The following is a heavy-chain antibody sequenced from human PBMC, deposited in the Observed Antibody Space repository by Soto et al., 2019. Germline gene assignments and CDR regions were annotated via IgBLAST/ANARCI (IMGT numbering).Heavy chain of an antibody. CDR1: GFTFSSYA. Sequence: GGSLRLSCAASGFTFSSYAMSWVRQAPGKGLEWVSAISGSGGSTYYADSVKGRFTISRDNSKNTLYLQMNSLRAEDTAVYYCAKSSSWPYYYYYYGMDVWGQGTTVTVSS. D-gene: IGHD6-13*01. V-gene: IGHV3-23*01. J-gene: IGHJ6*02. CDR2: ISGSGGST. CDR3: AKSSSWPYYYYYYGMDV.